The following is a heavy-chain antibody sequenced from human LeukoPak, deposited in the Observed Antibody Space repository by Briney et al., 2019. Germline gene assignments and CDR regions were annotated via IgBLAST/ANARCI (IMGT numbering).Heavy chain of an antibody. J-gene: IGHJ4*02. Sequence: PSETLSLTCTVSGGSISSYYWSWIRQPPGKGLEWIGYIYYSGSTYYNPSLKSRVTISVDTSKNQFSLKLSSVTAADTAVYYCARYSIRYYFDYWGQGTLVTVSS. CDR3: ARYSIRYYFDY. D-gene: IGHD4-11*01. V-gene: IGHV4-59*06. CDR1: GGSISSYY. CDR2: IYYSGST.